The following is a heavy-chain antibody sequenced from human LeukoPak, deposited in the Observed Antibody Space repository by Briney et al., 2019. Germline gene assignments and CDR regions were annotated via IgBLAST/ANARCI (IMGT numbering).Heavy chain of an antibody. V-gene: IGHV4-59*01. D-gene: IGHD2-2*01. CDR3: ARVPLGYCSSTSCPYYYYYGMDV. Sequence: SETLSLTCTVSGGSISSYYWSWIRQPPGKGLEWIGYIYYSGSTNYNPSLKSRVTISVDTSKNQLSLKLSSVTAADTAVYYCARVPLGYCSSTSCPYYYYYGMDVWGKGTTVTVSS. CDR1: GGSISSYY. J-gene: IGHJ6*04. CDR2: IYYSGST.